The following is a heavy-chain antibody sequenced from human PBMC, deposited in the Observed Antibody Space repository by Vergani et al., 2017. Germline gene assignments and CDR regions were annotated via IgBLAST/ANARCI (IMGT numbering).Heavy chain of an antibody. CDR3: ARHGNPPSNLAAPLAT. CDR2: IYHSGST. D-gene: IGHD4-23*01. CDR1: GYSISSGYY. J-gene: IGHJ5*02. V-gene: IGHV4-38-2*01. Sequence: QVQLQESGPGLVKPSETLSLTCVVSGYSISSGYYWGWIRQPPGKGLEWIGSIYHSGSTYYNPSLKRRVTISLDTSKNQFSLKVHSVTAADPAVYYCARHGNPPSNLAAPLATWGQGSLVTVSS.